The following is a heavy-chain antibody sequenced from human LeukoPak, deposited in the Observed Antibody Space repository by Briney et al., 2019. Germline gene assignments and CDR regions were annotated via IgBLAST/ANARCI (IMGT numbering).Heavy chain of an antibody. Sequence: ASVKVSCKASGYTFTSYAMHWVRLAPGQRLEWMGWINAGNGNTKYSQKFQGRVTITRDTSANTAYMELSSLRSEDTAVYYCARTGTSSAFDIWGQGTMVTVSS. J-gene: IGHJ3*02. CDR3: ARTGTSSAFDI. CDR1: GYTFTSYA. CDR2: INAGNGNT. V-gene: IGHV1-3*01. D-gene: IGHD1-1*01.